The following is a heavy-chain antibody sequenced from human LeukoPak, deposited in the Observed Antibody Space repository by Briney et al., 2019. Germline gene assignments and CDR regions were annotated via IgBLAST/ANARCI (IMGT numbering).Heavy chain of an antibody. J-gene: IGHJ4*02. CDR3: ARSNSGSYRELDY. D-gene: IGHD1-26*01. CDR1: GGSINSGSYF. V-gene: IGHV4-61*02. Sequence: SETLSLTCTVSGGSINSGSYFWRWIRQPAGKGPEWIGRIYTSGITNYNSSLMSRATISIDTSKNQFSLKLSSVTAADTAVYYCARSNSGSYRELDYWGQGALVTVSS. CDR2: IYTSGIT.